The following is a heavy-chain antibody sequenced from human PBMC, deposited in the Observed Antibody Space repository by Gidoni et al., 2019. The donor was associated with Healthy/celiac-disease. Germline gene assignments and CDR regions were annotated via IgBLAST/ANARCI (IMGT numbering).Heavy chain of an antibody. V-gene: IGHV3-9*01. CDR1: GFTFDDYA. J-gene: IGHJ6*02. Sequence: EVQLVESGGGLVQPGRSLRLSCAASGFTFDDYAMHWVRQAPGKGLEWVSGISWNSGSIGYADSVKGRFTISRDNAKNSLYLQMNSLRAEDTALYYCAKAGTTGYDFWSGAPVDVWGQGTTVTVSS. D-gene: IGHD3-3*01. CDR2: ISWNSGSI. CDR3: AKAGTTGYDFWSGAPVDV.